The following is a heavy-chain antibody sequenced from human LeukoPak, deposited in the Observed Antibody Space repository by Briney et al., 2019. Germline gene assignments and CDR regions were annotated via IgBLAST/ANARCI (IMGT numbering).Heavy chain of an antibody. V-gene: IGHV3-23*01. CDR1: GFSFSSYW. J-gene: IGHJ3*02. CDR3: AKETRSYFWSGPYGCII. CDR2: ISGSGGST. Sequence: GGSLRLSCTASGFSFSSYWMHWVRHAPGKGLEWVSGISGSGGSTCYANSVKGRFTISRDNSKNTLYLQMNSLRAEDTAVYYCAKETRSYFWSGPYGCIIGGRETMVTVSS. D-gene: IGHD3-3*01.